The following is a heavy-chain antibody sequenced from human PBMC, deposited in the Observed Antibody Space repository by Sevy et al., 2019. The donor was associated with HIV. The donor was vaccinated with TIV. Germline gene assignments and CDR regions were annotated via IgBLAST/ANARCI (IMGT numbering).Heavy chain of an antibody. CDR3: ASGGLAQLSPYYYYGMDV. V-gene: IGHV3-11*01. J-gene: IGHJ6*02. CDR2: ISSSGSTI. CDR1: GFTFSDYY. D-gene: IGHD3-16*01. Sequence: GGSLILSCAASGFTFSDYYMSWIRQAPGKGLEWVSYISSSGSTIYYADSVKGRFTISRDNAKNSLYLQMNSLRAEDTAVHYCASGGLAQLSPYYYYGMDVWGQGTTVTVSS.